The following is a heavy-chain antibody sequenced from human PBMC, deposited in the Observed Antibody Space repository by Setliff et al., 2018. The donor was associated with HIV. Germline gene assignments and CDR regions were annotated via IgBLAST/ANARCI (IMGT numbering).Heavy chain of an antibody. Sequence: RASVKVSCKASGYSFTSYDINWVRQATGQGLEWMGWMNPNSGDTDYAQKFQGRVTMTRNTSTGTVYLEVRSLTSDDTAVYFCARSEGRYCSRTSCNTLNFGYYYLDVWGRGTTVTVSS. CDR1: GYSFTSYD. V-gene: IGHV1-8*01. D-gene: IGHD2-2*02. J-gene: IGHJ6*03. CDR2: MNPNSGDT. CDR3: ARSEGRYCSRTSCNTLNFGYYYLDV.